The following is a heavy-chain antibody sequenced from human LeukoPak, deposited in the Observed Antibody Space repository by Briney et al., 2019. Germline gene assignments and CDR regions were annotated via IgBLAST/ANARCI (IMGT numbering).Heavy chain of an antibody. CDR2: ISWNSGSI. D-gene: IGHD3-22*01. V-gene: IGHV3-9*01. J-gene: IGHJ4*02. CDR1: GFTFDDYA. Sequence: PSRSLRLSCAASGFTFDDYAMHWVRQAPGKGLEWVSGISWNSGSIGYADSVKGRFTISRDNAKNSLYLRMNSLRAEDTALYYCAKGGSGYYPYYFDYWGQGTLVTVSS. CDR3: AKGGSGYYPYYFDY.